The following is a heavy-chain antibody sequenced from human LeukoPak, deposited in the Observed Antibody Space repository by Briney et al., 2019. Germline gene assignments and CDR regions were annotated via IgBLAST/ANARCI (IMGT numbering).Heavy chain of an antibody. CDR3: ARRGSSGYYAHYFDY. CDR1: GGSISSSSYY. J-gene: IGHJ4*02. D-gene: IGHD3-22*01. Sequence: PSETLSLTCTVSGGSISSSSYYWGWIRQPPGKGLEWIGSIYYSGSTYYNPSLKSRVTISVDTSKNQFSLKLSSVTAADTAVYYCARRGSSGYYAHYFDYWGQGTLVTVSS. V-gene: IGHV4-39*01. CDR2: IYYSGST.